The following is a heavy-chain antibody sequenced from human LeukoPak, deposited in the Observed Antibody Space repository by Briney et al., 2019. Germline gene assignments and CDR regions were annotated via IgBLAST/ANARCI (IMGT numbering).Heavy chain of an antibody. D-gene: IGHD1-26*01. CDR2: IYYSGST. J-gene: IGHJ5*02. Sequence: SETLSLTCTVSGGSISSSGYYWGWLRQPPGTGLEWIACIYYSGSTYDNPSLKSRVTISVDTSKNQLSLKLSSLTAADTAVYYCARHEYSGSYYGLSRFDHWGQGTLVTVSS. CDR3: ARHEYSGSYYGLSRFDH. CDR1: GGSISSSGYY. V-gene: IGHV4-39*01.